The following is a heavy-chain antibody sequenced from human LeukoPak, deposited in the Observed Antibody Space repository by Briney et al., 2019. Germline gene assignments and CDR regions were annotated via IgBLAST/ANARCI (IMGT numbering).Heavy chain of an antibody. V-gene: IGHV1-2*02. CDR1: GYTFTSYG. CDR2: INPNSGGT. Sequence: ASVKVSCKASGYTFTSYGISWVRQAPGQGLEWMGWINPNSGGTNYAQKFQGRVTMTRDTSTSTAYMELSRLRSDDTAVYYCARDVPRRGYQLLGHWGQGTLVTVSS. J-gene: IGHJ4*02. CDR3: ARDVPRRGYQLLGH. D-gene: IGHD2-2*01.